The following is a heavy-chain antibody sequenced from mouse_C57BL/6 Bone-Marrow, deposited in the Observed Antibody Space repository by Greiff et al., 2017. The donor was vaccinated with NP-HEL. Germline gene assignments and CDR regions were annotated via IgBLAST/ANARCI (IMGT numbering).Heavy chain of an antibody. Sequence: VQLQQSGAELASPGASVTLSCKASGYPFTDHIMHWVKKRPGQGLEWIGRIYPVSGETNYIQKFMGKATFSVDRSSSTGYMVLNSLTSEDAAVDYGGRKGTTVVDHWYFDVWGTGTTVTVSS. V-gene: IGHV1-11*01. J-gene: IGHJ1*03. CDR1: GYPFTDHI. CDR2: IYPVSGET. D-gene: IGHD1-1*01. CDR3: GRKGTTVVDHWYFDV.